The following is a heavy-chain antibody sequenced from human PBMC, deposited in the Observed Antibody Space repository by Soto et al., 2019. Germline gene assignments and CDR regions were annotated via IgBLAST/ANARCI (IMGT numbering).Heavy chain of an antibody. V-gene: IGHV1-18*01. J-gene: IGHJ5*02. Sequence: QVQLVQSGAEVKKPGASVKVSCKASGYTFHTYGITWVRQAPGQGLEWMGWISTYNGNTEYVQKFQERVTMTTDPSTRTAYMELRSLRSDDTAVYYCARKSSSSSWFDPWGQGTLVTVSS. CDR3: ARKSSSSSWFDP. D-gene: IGHD6-6*01. CDR2: ISTYNGNT. CDR1: GYTFHTYG.